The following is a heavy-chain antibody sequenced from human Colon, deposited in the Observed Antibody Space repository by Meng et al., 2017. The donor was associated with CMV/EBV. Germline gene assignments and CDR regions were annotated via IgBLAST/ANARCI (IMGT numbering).Heavy chain of an antibody. CDR2: INHSGST. D-gene: IGHD4-23*01. CDR1: GGSFSGYY. V-gene: IGHV4-34*01. Sequence: QTRSLTCAVYGGSFSGYYWSWIRQPPGKGLEWIGEINHSGSTNYNPSLKSRVTISVDTSKNQFSLKLSSVTAADTAVYYCARASSAVGFDYWGQGTLVTVSS. J-gene: IGHJ4*02. CDR3: ARASSAVGFDY.